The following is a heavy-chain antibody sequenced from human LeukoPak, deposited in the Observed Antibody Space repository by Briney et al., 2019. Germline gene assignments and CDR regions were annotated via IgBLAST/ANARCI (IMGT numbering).Heavy chain of an antibody. J-gene: IGHJ4*02. CDR2: IYYSGST. CDR3: ARGVDIVATTYLDS. Sequence: PSETLSLTCTVSGGSISSSSYYWGWIRQPPGKGLEWIGSIYYSGSTYYNPSLKSRVTISVDTSRNQFFLKLSSVTAADTAVYYCARGVDIVATTYLDSWGRGILVTVSS. CDR1: GGSISSSSYY. V-gene: IGHV4-39*07. D-gene: IGHD5-12*01.